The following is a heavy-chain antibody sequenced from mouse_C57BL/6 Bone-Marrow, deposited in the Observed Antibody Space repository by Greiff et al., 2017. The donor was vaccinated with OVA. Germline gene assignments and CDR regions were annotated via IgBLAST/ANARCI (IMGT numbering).Heavy chain of an antibody. Sequence: EVKLVESGGGLVQPGGSLKLSCAASGFTFSDYYMNWVRQTPEKRLEWVAYISNGGGSTYYPDTVQGRVTISRDHAKNSLFLQMSRLNSEDTAMYYCARPGDYGNLDYWGQGTTLTVSS. J-gene: IGHJ2*01. D-gene: IGHD2-1*01. V-gene: IGHV5-12*01. CDR3: ARPGDYGNLDY. CDR2: ISNGGGST. CDR1: GFTFSDYY.